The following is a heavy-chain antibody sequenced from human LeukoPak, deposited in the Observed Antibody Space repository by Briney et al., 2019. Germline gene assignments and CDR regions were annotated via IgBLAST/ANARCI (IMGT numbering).Heavy chain of an antibody. V-gene: IGHV4-39*07. CDR1: GGSISSSSYY. D-gene: IGHD3-22*01. J-gene: IGHJ4*02. Sequence: PSETLSLACTVSGGSISSSSYYWGWIRQPPGKGLEWIGSIYSSGSTNYNPSLKSRVTISVDKSKNQFSLKLSSVTAADTAVYYCARDTAYYYDSSGYYSHENNGGPGGFDYWGQGTLVTVSS. CDR2: IYSSGST. CDR3: ARDTAYYYDSSGYYSHENNGGPGGFDY.